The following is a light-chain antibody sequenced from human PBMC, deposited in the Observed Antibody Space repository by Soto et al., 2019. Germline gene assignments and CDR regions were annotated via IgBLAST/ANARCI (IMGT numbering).Light chain of an antibody. CDR2: AAS. V-gene: IGKV1-9*01. CDR3: HQVNHYPRT. CDR1: QGISSY. J-gene: IGKJ2*01. Sequence: DIQLTQSPTFLSASVGDRVTITCRASQGISSYLAWYQQKPGQAPKLLIYAASTLQSGVPSRFSGSGSGTEFTLTISSLQPEDFATYFCHQVNHYPRTFGQGTKVEI.